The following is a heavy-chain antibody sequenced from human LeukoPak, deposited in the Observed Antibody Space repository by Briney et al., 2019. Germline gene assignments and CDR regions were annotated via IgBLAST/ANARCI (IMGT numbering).Heavy chain of an antibody. J-gene: IGHJ5*02. CDR1: GYSFTSYW. CDR2: IYPGDSDT. V-gene: IGHV5-51*01. Sequence: GESLKISFKGSGYSFTSYWIGWVRQMPGKGLEWMGTIYPGDSDTRYSPSFQGQVTISADKSISTAYLQWSSLKASDTAMYYCARHGEDDYVWGSYRYNWFDPWGQGTLVTVSS. CDR3: ARHGEDDYVWGSYRYNWFDP. D-gene: IGHD3-16*02.